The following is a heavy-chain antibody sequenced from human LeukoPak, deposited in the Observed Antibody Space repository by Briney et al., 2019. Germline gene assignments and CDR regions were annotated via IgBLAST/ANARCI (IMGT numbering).Heavy chain of an antibody. D-gene: IGHD2-2*01. J-gene: IGHJ4*02. CDR2: INPNSGGT. CDR1: GYTFTGYY. CDR3: ARGVVVVPAANHYDY. Sequence: ASVKVSCKASGYTFTGYYMHWVRQAPGQGLERMGWINPNSGGTNYAQKFQGRVTMTRDTSISTAYMELSRLRSDDTAVYYCARGVVVVPAANHYDYWGQGTLATVSS. V-gene: IGHV1-2*02.